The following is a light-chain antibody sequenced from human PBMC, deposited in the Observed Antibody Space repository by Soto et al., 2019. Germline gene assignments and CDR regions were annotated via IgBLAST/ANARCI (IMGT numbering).Light chain of an antibody. CDR1: QSVSTNY. V-gene: IGKV3-20*01. Sequence: EIVLTQSPGTLSLSPGDRVTLSCRASQSVSTNYFSWYQQKPGQAPRLLIYATSSRAVGIPDRFSGSGSGPDFTLTISRLEPEDFAMYYCQQYGDYNSPRYSFGQGNRLEI. CDR3: QQYGDYNSPRYS. CDR2: ATS. J-gene: IGKJ2*03.